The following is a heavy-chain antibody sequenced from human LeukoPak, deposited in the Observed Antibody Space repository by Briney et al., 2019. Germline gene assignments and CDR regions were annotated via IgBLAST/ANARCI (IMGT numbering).Heavy chain of an antibody. D-gene: IGHD5-12*01. CDR1: GFTFSSYA. CDR2: ISGSGSST. Sequence: GGSLRLSCAASGFTFSSYAMSWVRQAPGKGLEWVSAISGSGSSTYYADSVKGRFTISRDENTLYLQMNSLRAEDTAVYYCAKDQSGYDSWGQGTLVTVSS. CDR3: AKDQSGYDS. V-gene: IGHV3-23*01. J-gene: IGHJ4*02.